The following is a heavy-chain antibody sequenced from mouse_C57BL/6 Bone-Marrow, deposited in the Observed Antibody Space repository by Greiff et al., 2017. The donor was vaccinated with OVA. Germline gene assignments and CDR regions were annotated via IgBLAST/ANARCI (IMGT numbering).Heavy chain of an antibody. CDR1: GFNIKDDY. J-gene: IGHJ2*01. V-gene: IGHV14-4*01. Sequence: LQQSGAELVRPGASVKLSCTASGFNIKDDYMHWVKQRPEQGLEWIGWIDPENGDTEYASKFQGKATITADTSSNTAYLQLSSLTSEDTAVYYCTIYYGNHYFDYWGQGTTLTVSS. CDR3: TIYYGNHYFDY. D-gene: IGHD2-1*01. CDR2: IDPENGDT.